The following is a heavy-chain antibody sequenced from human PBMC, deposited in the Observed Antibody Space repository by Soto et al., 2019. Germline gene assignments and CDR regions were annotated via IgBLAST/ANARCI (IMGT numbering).Heavy chain of an antibody. CDR2: ISAYNGNT. V-gene: IGHV1-18*01. Sequence: QVQLVQSGAEVKKPGASVKVSCKASGYTFTSYGISWVRQAPGQGLEWMGWISAYNGNTKYAQKLQGRVTMTTHTTTRTAYRERRSLISEDTAVYYCARGLAVALIDYWGQGTLVTVSS. CDR3: ARGLAVALIDY. D-gene: IGHD6-19*01. CDR1: GYTFTSYG. J-gene: IGHJ4*02.